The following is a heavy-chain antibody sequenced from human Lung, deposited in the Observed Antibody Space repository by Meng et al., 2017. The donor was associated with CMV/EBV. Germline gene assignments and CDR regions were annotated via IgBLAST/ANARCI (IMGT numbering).Heavy chain of an antibody. CDR3: AREMNVYYDFWSGYYPRPDCYYYGMDV. Sequence: CYAASNTFTGYYMLCWRQDPGQGLEWMGWIIPNSGDANYAQKFQGRVTMTRDTTISTAYMELSRLRSDDTAVYYCAREMNVYYDFWSGYYPRPDCYYYGMDVWGRGTTVTVSS. CDR1: SNTFTGYY. D-gene: IGHD3-3*01. J-gene: IGHJ6*02. CDR2: IIPNSGDA. V-gene: IGHV1-2*02.